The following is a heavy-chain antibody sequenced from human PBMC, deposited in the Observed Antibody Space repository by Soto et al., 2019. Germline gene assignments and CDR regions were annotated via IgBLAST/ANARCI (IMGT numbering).Heavy chain of an antibody. J-gene: IGHJ6*02. CDR2: IWYDGSNK. V-gene: IGHV3-33*01. Sequence: QVQLVESGEGVVQPGRSLRLSCAASGFTFSSYGMHWVRQAPGKGLEWVAVIWYDGSNKYYADSVKGRFTISRDNSKNTLYLQMNSLRAEDTAVYYCAREAPTQWVDYYYGMDVWGQGTTVTVSS. CDR1: GFTFSSYG. D-gene: IGHD2-8*01. CDR3: AREAPTQWVDYYYGMDV.